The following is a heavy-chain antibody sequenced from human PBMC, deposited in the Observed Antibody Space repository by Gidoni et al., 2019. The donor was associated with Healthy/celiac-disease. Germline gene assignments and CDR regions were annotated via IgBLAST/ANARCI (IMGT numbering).Heavy chain of an antibody. CDR2: ISSSSSTI. CDR3: ASSLLWFGELLAFDYYYYGMDV. J-gene: IGHJ6*02. V-gene: IGHV3-48*01. Sequence: EVQLVESGGGLVQPGGSLRLSCAASGFTFSSYSMNWVRQAPGKGLELVSYISSSSSTIYYADSVKGRFTISRDNAKNSLYLQMNSLRAEDTAVYYCASSLLWFGELLAFDYYYYGMDVWGQGTTVTVSS. D-gene: IGHD3-10*01. CDR1: GFTFSSYS.